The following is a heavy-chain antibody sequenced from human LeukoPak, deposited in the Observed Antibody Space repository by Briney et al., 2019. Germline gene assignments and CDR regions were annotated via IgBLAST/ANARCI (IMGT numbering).Heavy chain of an antibody. CDR1: GFSFSTYA. J-gene: IGHJ1*01. Sequence: GGSLRLSCAASGFSFSTYAMSWVRQAPGKGPEWVSAISGRGDSIYYADSVKGRFTISRDNSKNTLYLQMNSLRAEDTAVYYCARDLVVAGYWGQGTLVTVSS. CDR2: ISGRGDSI. CDR3: ARDLVVAGY. D-gene: IGHD6-19*01. V-gene: IGHV3-23*01.